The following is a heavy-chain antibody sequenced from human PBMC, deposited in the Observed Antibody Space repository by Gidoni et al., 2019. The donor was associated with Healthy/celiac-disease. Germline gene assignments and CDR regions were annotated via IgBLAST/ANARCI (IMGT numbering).Heavy chain of an antibody. CDR2: TRSKAYGGTT. CDR1: GFTIGEYA. V-gene: IGHV3-49*03. CDR3: TRGGYSYPVDY. D-gene: IGHD5-18*01. Sequence: EVQLVESGAGLVQPGRSLRLSCTASGFTIGEYAMSWFRQAPGKGLEWVGFTRSKAYGGTTEYAASVKGRFTISIDDSKSIAYLQMNSLKTEDIAVYYCTRGGYSYPVDYWGQGTLVTVSS. J-gene: IGHJ4*02.